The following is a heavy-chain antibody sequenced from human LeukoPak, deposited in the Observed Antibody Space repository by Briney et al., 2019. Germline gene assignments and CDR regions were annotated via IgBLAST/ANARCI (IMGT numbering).Heavy chain of an antibody. V-gene: IGHV3-23*01. CDR1: GFTFSTYG. Sequence: QPGRSLRLSCAASGFTFSTYGMHWVRQAPGKGLEWVSAISGSGGSIYNADSVKGRFTISRDNSKNTLYLQMNSLRAEDTAVYYCAKAWRGSGWVDAFDIWGQGTMVTVSS. J-gene: IGHJ3*02. CDR3: AKAWRGSGWVDAFDI. D-gene: IGHD6-19*01. CDR2: ISGSGGSI.